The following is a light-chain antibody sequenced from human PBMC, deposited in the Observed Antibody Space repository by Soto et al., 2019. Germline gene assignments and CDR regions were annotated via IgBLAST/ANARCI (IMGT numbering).Light chain of an antibody. CDR1: QSVRTK. Sequence: ETVMTQSPATLSVSPGERATLSCRASQSVRTKLAWYQQKPGQAPRLLIYGASTRATGIPARFSGSGSGTDYTLTISSLEPEDFAVYYCQQRLSWPITFGQGTRLEIK. J-gene: IGKJ5*01. CDR2: GAS. V-gene: IGKV3-15*01. CDR3: QQRLSWPIT.